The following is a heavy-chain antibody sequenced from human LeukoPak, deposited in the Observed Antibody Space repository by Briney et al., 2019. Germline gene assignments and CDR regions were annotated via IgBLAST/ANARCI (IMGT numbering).Heavy chain of an antibody. CDR2: ISGSAGST. J-gene: IGHJ4*02. D-gene: IGHD1-1*01. V-gene: IGHV3-23*01. CDR1: GFAFSSCA. Sequence: GGSLRLSCAASGFAFSSCAMSWVRQAPGKGLEWVSGISGSAGSTNYADSVKGRFTISRDNSKNTLYLQMSSLRAEDTAVYFCAKSRSGSANWALQIFDNWGQGTLVTVSS. CDR3: AKSRSGSANWALQIFDN.